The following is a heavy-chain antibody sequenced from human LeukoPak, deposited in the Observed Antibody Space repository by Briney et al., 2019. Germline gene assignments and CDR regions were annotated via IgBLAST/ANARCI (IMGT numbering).Heavy chain of an antibody. J-gene: IGHJ1*01. Sequence: ASVKGSCTASGYTFTGYYMHWVRQAPGQGLEWMGWINPNSVGTNYAQKIPGRVTMTRDTSISTAYMELRRLRCDDTAVYYCARPLYSNYGYFQHWGQGTLVTVSS. CDR3: ARPLYSNYGYFQH. CDR1: GYTFTGYY. CDR2: INPNSVGT. V-gene: IGHV1-2*02. D-gene: IGHD4-11*01.